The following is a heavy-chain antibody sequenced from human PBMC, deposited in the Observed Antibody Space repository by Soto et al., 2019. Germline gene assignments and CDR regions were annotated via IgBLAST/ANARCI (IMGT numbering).Heavy chain of an antibody. Sequence: GGSLRLSCAASGFTFSSYAMSWVRQAPGKGLEWVSAISGSGGSTYYADSVKGRFTISRDNSKNTLYLQMNSLRAEDTAVYYCAKGKGYSSSSYYYYGMDVWGQGTTVTVSS. V-gene: IGHV3-23*01. CDR2: ISGSGGST. D-gene: IGHD6-6*01. CDR3: AKGKGYSSSSYYYYGMDV. CDR1: GFTFSSYA. J-gene: IGHJ6*02.